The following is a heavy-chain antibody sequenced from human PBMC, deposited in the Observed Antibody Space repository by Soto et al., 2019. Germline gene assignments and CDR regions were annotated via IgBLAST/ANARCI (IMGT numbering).Heavy chain of an antibody. Sequence: SETLSLTCTVSGGSISSYYWSWIRQPPGKGLEWSGYIYYSGSTNYNPSLKSRVTMSVDTSKNQFYLKLSSVTAADTAVYYCARARPYYYGSGSYGGMDVWGQGTTVTVSS. D-gene: IGHD3-10*01. CDR3: ARARPYYYGSGSYGGMDV. CDR1: GGSISSYY. V-gene: IGHV4-59*01. J-gene: IGHJ6*02. CDR2: IYYSGST.